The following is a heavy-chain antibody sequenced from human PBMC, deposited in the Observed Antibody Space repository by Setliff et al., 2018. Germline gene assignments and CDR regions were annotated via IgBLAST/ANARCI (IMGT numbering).Heavy chain of an antibody. CDR3: VPGIATAGKVS. CDR2: IWYDGSYK. CDR1: GFTFSSYA. Sequence: GGSLRLSCAASGFTFSSYAMHWVRQAPGKGLEWVAVIWYDGSYKYYADSVKGRFTISRDNSKNTLFLQMNSIRAEDTAVYYCVPGIATAGKVSWGQGTLVTVSS. V-gene: IGHV3-30*07. J-gene: IGHJ5*02. D-gene: IGHD6-13*01.